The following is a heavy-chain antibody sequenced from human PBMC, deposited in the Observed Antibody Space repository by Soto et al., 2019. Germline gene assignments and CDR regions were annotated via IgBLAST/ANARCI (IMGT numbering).Heavy chain of an antibody. Sequence: GESLKISCKGSGYSFAGYWITWVRQKPGKGLERMGRIDPSDSQTYYSPSFRGHVTISATKSITTVFLQWSSLRASDTAMYYCARQIYDSDTGPNFQYYFDSWGQGTPVTVSS. CDR1: GYSFAGYW. D-gene: IGHD3-22*01. CDR3: ARQIYDSDTGPNFQYYFDS. CDR2: IDPSDSQT. J-gene: IGHJ4*02. V-gene: IGHV5-10-1*01.